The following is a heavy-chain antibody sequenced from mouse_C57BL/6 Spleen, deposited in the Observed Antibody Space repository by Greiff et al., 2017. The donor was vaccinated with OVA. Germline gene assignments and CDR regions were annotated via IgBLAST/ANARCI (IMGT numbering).Heavy chain of an antibody. CDR1: GYTFTSYW. V-gene: IGHV1-55*01. CDR2: IYPGSGST. CDR3: ARSHYYGSSYAWFAY. D-gene: IGHD1-1*01. Sequence: QVQLQQPGAELVKPGASVKMSCKASGYTFTSYWITWVKQRPGQGLEWIGDIYPGSGSTNYNEKFKSKATLTVDTSSSTAYMQLSSLTSEDSAVDYGARSHYYGSSYAWFAYWGQGTLVTVSA. J-gene: IGHJ3*01.